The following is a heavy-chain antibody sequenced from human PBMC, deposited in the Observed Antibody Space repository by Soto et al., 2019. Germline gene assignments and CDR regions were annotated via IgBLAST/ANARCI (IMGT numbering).Heavy chain of an antibody. CDR1: GFTFDDYA. D-gene: IGHD2-15*01. V-gene: IGHV3-9*01. CDR2: INWSSGSI. J-gene: IGHJ2*01. Sequence: EVQLVKSGGGLVQPGRSLRLSCAASGFTFDDYAMHWVRQPPGKGLEWVSGINWSSGSIGYADSVKGRFTISRDNAKNSLYLQMNSLRAEDTALYYCAKVGGVTTALYWYFDLWGRGTLVTVS. CDR3: AKVGGVTTALYWYFDL.